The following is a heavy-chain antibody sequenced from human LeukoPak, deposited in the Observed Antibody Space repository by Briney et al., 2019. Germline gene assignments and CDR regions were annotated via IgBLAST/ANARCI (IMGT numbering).Heavy chain of an antibody. CDR3: VRGRVKGKY. J-gene: IGHJ4*02. CDR1: GGSFSGYY. V-gene: IGHV4-34*01. CDR2: INHSGDT. Sequence: SETLSLTCAVYGGSFSGYYWTWIRQLPGKGLEWIGEINHSGDTNYNPSLKSRVTISVDTSKNQFSLKLSSVTAADTAVYYCVRGRVKGKYWGQGTLVTVSS. D-gene: IGHD2/OR15-2a*01.